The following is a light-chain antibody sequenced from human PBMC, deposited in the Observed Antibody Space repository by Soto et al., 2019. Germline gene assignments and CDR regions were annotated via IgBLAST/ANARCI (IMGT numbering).Light chain of an antibody. CDR2: EVS. V-gene: IGLV2-23*02. J-gene: IGLJ1*01. CDR1: SSDVGSSNL. Sequence: QSVLTQPASVSGSPGQSITFSCTGTSSDVGSSNLVSWYQQHPGKAPKLLIYEVSKRPSGVSNRFSGSKSGNTASLTISGLQVEGEADYYCCSYAGSSAHVFGTGIKVTDL. CDR3: CSYAGSSAHV.